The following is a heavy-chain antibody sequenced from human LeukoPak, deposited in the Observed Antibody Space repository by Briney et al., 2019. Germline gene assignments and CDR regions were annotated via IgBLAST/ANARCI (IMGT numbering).Heavy chain of an antibody. J-gene: IGHJ4*02. CDR3: ARGPYGDCAGD. D-gene: IGHD4-17*01. CDR1: GYSISSGYY. V-gene: IGHV4-38-2*01. Sequence: SETLSLTCAVSGYSISSGYYWGWIRQPPGKGLEWIGSIYHSGSTYYNPSLKSRVTISVDTSKHQFSLKLSSVTAADTAVYYCARGPYGDCAGDWGQGTLVTVSS. CDR2: IYHSGST.